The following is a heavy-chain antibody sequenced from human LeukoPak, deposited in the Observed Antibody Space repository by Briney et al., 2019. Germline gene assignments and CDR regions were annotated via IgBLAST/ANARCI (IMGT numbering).Heavy chain of an antibody. Sequence: PGGSLRLSCAASGFTVSSNYMSWVRQAPGKGLEWVSVIYNGGSTYYADSVKGRFTISRDNSKNTLYLQMNSLRAEDTAVYYCARTRYYDFWSGYLFDYWGQGTLVTVSS. CDR2: IYNGGST. D-gene: IGHD3-3*01. J-gene: IGHJ4*02. CDR3: ARTRYYDFWSGYLFDY. CDR1: GFTVSSNY. V-gene: IGHV3-66*01.